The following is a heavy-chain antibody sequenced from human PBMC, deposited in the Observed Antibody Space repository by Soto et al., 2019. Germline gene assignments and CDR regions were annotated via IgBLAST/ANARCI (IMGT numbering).Heavy chain of an antibody. V-gene: IGHV4-61*01. CDR2: IYYSGST. CDR3: AREGQLAPGWPMYNWFDT. D-gene: IGHD6-6*01. CDR1: GGSVSSGSYY. J-gene: IGHJ5*02. Sequence: PSETLSLTCTVSGGSVSSGSYYWSWIRQPPGKGLEWIGYIYYSGSTNYNPSLKSRVTISVDTSKNQFSLKLSSVTAADTAVYYCAREGQLAPGWPMYNWFDTWGQGTLVTVSS.